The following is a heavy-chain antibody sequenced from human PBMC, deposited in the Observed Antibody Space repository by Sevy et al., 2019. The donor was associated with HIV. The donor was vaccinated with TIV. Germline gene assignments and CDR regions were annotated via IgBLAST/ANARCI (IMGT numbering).Heavy chain of an antibody. J-gene: IGHJ3*02. Sequence: GGSLRLSCAASGFSSSSHAMNWVRQAPGKGLEWVSTIFGSGDVTYYADSVKGRFTISRDKSKNTLYLQMHSLRAEDTAVYYCAGARYDTSGSFDAFDIWGQGTMVTVSS. CDR1: GFSSSSHA. D-gene: IGHD3-22*01. V-gene: IGHV3-23*01. CDR2: IFGSGDVT. CDR3: AGARYDTSGSFDAFDI.